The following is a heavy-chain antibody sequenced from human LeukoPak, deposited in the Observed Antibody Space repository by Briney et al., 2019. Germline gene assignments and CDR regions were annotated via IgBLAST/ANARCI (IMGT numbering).Heavy chain of an antibody. V-gene: IGHV3-30*19. D-gene: IGHD6-13*01. CDR1: GFSFSSYG. J-gene: IGHJ5*02. Sequence: GGSLRLSCAASGFSFSSYGMHWVRQAPGKGLEWVAVISYDGSNKYYADSVKGRFTISRDNSKNTLYLQMNSLRAEDTAVYYCARDVAGTPWFDPWGQGTLVTVSS. CDR2: ISYDGSNK. CDR3: ARDVAGTPWFDP.